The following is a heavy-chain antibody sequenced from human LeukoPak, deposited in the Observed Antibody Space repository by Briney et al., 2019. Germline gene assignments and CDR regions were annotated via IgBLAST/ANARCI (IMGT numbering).Heavy chain of an antibody. Sequence: PGGSLRLSCAASGFTFSSYWMSWVRQAPGKGLEWVANIKQDGSEKYYVDSVKGRFTISRDNAKNSLYLQMNSLRAEDTAVYYCARAEWELRDPGGYWGQGTLVTVSS. CDR1: GFTFSSYW. D-gene: IGHD1-26*01. J-gene: IGHJ4*02. CDR3: ARAEWELRDPGGY. V-gene: IGHV3-7*01. CDR2: IKQDGSEK.